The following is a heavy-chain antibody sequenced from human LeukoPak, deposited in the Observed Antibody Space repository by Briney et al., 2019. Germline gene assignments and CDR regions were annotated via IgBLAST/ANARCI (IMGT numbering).Heavy chain of an antibody. Sequence: GGSLRLSRAASGFTFSSYWMHWVRQAPGKGLVWVSRINSDGSSTSYADSVKGRFTISRDNAKNTLYLQMNSLRAEDTAVYYCAREDYYDSSGFDYWGQGTLVTVSS. CDR3: AREDYYDSSGFDY. CDR1: GFTFSSYW. J-gene: IGHJ4*02. D-gene: IGHD3-22*01. CDR2: INSDGSST. V-gene: IGHV3-74*01.